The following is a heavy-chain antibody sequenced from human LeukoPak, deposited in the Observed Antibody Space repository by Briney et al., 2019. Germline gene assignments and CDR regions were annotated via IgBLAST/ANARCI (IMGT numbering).Heavy chain of an antibody. D-gene: IGHD6-13*01. CDR3: ARGIAAAGTVDGAFDI. J-gene: IGHJ3*02. CDR1: GYTFTGYY. V-gene: IGHV1-2*06. CDR2: INPSSGGT. Sequence: ASVKVSCKASGYTFTGYYMHWVRQAPGQGLEWMGRINPSSGGTNYAQKFQGRVTMTRDTSISTAYMELSRLRSDDTAVYYCARGIAAAGTVDGAFDIWGQGTMVTVSS.